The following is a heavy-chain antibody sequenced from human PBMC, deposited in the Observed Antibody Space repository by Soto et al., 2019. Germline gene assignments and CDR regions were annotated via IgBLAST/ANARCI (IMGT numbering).Heavy chain of an antibody. J-gene: IGHJ6*03. Sequence: EVQLVESGGGLVKPGGSLRLSCVASGFILSSYAMKWVRQAPGKGLEWIAYMTDSGTNVYYADSVRGRFTISRDIAKSYLYLQMNSLGAGDRAVYYCARDAYVDVWGKGTKVTVSS. CDR3: ARDAYVDV. CDR2: MTDSGTNV. V-gene: IGHV3-48*01. CDR1: GFILSSYA.